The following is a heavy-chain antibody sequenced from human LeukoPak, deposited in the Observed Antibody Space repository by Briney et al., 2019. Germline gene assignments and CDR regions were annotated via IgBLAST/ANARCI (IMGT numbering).Heavy chain of an antibody. CDR3: ARRPNPGGNYYDSSPYYFDY. D-gene: IGHD3-22*01. Sequence: GESLKISCKGSGYSFTSYWIGWVRQMPGKGLEWMGIIYPGDSDTRYSPSFQGQVTISADRSITTAYLQWSSLKASDTAMYYCARRPNPGGNYYDSSPYYFDYWGQGTLVTVSS. V-gene: IGHV5-51*01. CDR2: IYPGDSDT. CDR1: GYSFTSYW. J-gene: IGHJ4*02.